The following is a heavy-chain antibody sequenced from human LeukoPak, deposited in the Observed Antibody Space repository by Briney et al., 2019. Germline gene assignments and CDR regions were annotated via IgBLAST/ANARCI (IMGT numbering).Heavy chain of an antibody. J-gene: IGHJ4*02. Sequence: PSETLSLTCAVYGGSFSGYYWAWIRQPPGKGREWIGEIQYSGRINYNPSLKSRVTISADTSNNHFSLKMNSVTAADTAVYYCSRGTDAYKCGNSWGQGTLVTVSS. D-gene: IGHD5-24*01. CDR3: SRGTDAYKCGNS. CDR1: GGSFSGYY. V-gene: IGHV4-34*01. CDR2: IQYSGRI.